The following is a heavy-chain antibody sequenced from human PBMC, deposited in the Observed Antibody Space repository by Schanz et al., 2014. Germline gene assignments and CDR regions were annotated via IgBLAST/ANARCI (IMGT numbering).Heavy chain of an antibody. J-gene: IGHJ4*02. CDR3: VRIHVAVAEAFY. CDR1: GFSFSGYG. D-gene: IGHD6-19*01. CDR2: IRFDASAK. V-gene: IGHV3-30*02. Sequence: VQLVESGGGLIQPGGSLRLSCAASGFSFSGYGMHWVRQAPGKGLEWVAYIRFDASAKYYGDSVEGRFTISRDNAKNTLYLQMNSLRPEDTALYYCVRIHVAVAEAFYWGQGALVIVS.